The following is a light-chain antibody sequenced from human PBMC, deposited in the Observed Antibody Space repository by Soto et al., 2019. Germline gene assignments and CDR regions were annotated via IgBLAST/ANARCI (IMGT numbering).Light chain of an antibody. CDR2: AAS. CDR1: QGISNY. CDR3: QKCGVAPFT. J-gene: IGKJ4*01. V-gene: IGKV1-27*01. Sequence: DIQMTQSPSSLSASVGDRVTITCRASQGISNYLAWYQQKPGTVPKLLIYAASTLQSGVPSRFSGSGSGTDFTLTISSLLPEDVATYYCQKCGVAPFTFGGGTKVEIK.